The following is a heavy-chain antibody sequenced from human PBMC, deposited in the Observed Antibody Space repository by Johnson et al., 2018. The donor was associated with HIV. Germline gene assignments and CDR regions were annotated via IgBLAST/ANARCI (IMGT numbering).Heavy chain of an antibody. V-gene: IGHV3-20*04. CDR3: ARGYYYDSSGYYDAFDV. CDR1: GFTFSDFY. Sequence: VQLVESGGGLVQPGGSLRLSCAASGFTFSDFYMSYIRQAPGNGLEWVSGINWNGDTKGYADSVNGRFTISRDNAKNFVYLQMNSLRAEDTALYYCARGYYYDSSGYYDAFDVWGQGTMVTVSS. D-gene: IGHD3-22*01. J-gene: IGHJ3*01. CDR2: INWNGDTK.